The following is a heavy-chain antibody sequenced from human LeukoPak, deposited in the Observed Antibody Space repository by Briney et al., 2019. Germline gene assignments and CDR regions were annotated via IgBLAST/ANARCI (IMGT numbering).Heavy chain of an antibody. V-gene: IGHV4-31*03. Sequence: SETLSLTCTVSGGSISSGGYYWSWIRQHPGKGLEWIGYIYYSGSTYYNPSLKSRVTISVDTSKNQFSLKLSSVTAADTAVYYCATYDFWSGYYHWGQGTLVTVSS. J-gene: IGHJ5*02. CDR2: IYYSGST. D-gene: IGHD3-3*01. CDR1: GGSISSGGYY. CDR3: ATYDFWSGYYH.